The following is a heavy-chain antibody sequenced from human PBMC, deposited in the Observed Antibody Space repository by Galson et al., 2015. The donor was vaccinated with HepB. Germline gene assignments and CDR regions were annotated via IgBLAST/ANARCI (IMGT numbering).Heavy chain of an antibody. Sequence: SLRLSCAASGFTFSSYAMHWVRQAPGKGLEWVAVISYDGSNKYYADSVKGRFTISRDNSKNTLYLQMNSLRAEDTAVYYCARDPARLAAAGRGKLGDYWGQGTLVTVSS. CDR1: GFTFSSYA. CDR3: ARDPARLAAAGRGKLGDY. D-gene: IGHD6-13*01. CDR2: ISYDGSNK. J-gene: IGHJ4*02. V-gene: IGHV3-30*04.